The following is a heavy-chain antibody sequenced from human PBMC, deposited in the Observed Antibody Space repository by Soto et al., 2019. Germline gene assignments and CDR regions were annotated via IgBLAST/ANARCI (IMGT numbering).Heavy chain of an antibody. D-gene: IGHD1-26*01. V-gene: IGHV3-72*01. CDR1: GFTFSAHY. CDR3: ARISLVGPSGGRYFDY. J-gene: IGHJ4*02. CDR2: IKNKANSYTT. Sequence: GSLRLSCAASGFTFSAHYMDWVRQAPGKGLEWVGRIKNKANSYTTEYAASVEGRFTISREDSQNSLYLQMNSLKTEDTAVYYCARISLVGPSGGRYFDYWGQGSQVTVSS.